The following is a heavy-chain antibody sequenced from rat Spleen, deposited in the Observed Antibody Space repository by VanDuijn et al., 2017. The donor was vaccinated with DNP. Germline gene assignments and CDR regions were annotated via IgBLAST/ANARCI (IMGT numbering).Heavy chain of an antibody. D-gene: IGHD1-2*01. Sequence: EVQLVESGGGLVQPGGSVKLSCAASGFTFSNYNMAWVRQAPKKGLEWVATIIYDGSRTYYRDSVKGRFTISRDNAKSSLYLQMNSLKSEDTATYYCARHHDTIAASYAMDAWGQGTSVTVSS. J-gene: IGHJ4*01. V-gene: IGHV5-7*01. CDR3: ARHHDTIAASYAMDA. CDR2: IIYDGSRT. CDR1: GFTFSNYN.